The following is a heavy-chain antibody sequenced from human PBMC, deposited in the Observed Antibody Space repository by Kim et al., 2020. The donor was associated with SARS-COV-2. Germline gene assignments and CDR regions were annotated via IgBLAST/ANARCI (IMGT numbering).Heavy chain of an antibody. D-gene: IGHD3-10*01. V-gene: IGHV4-39*01. CDR2: IYYSGST. Sequence: SETLSLTCTVSGCSISSSSYYWGWIRQPPGKGLEWIGSIYYSGSTYYNPSLKSRVTISVDTSKNQFSLKLSSVTAADTAVYYCARAWITYYYGSGSYYNDNPAFDIWGQVTMVTVSS. CDR1: GCSISSSSYY. J-gene: IGHJ3*02. CDR3: ARAWITYYYGSGSYYNDNPAFDI.